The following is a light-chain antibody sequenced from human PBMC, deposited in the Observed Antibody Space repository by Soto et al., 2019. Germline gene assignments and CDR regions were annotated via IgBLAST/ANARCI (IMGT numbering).Light chain of an antibody. CDR3: QQYNHWLRMLS. CDR2: ATS. Sequence: EIVLTQSPDTLYVSPGERATLSCRASQSLSSNVAWYQQRPRQAPRLLIYATSSRASDVPARFSGSVSGTEFTLNIASLQSEDFAIYYCQQYNHWLRMLSFGGGTKVELK. CDR1: QSLSSN. V-gene: IGKV3-15*01. J-gene: IGKJ4*01.